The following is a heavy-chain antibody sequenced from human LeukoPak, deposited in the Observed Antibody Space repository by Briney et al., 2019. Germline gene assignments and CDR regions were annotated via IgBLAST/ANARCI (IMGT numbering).Heavy chain of an antibody. D-gene: IGHD2-2*01. Sequence: PSETLSLTCTVSGYSISSGYYWGWIRQPPGKGLEWNGYIYTSGSTNYNPSLKSRVTISVDTSKNQFSLKLSSVTAADTAVYYCARLRCSSTSCFITGPWFDPWGQGTLVTVSS. CDR3: ARLRCSSTSCFITGPWFDP. V-gene: IGHV4-38-2*02. CDR2: IYTSGST. CDR1: GYSISSGYY. J-gene: IGHJ5*02.